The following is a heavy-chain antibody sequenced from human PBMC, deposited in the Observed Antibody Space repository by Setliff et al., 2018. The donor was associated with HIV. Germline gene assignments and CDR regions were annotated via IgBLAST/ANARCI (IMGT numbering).Heavy chain of an antibody. J-gene: IGHJ3*02. Sequence: SETLSLTCAVSGYSITSGYYWGWIRQPPGKGLEWIGSFYHSGGTYYNPSLKSRVTISVDTSRNQFSLNLTSVTAADAAVFYCARHGGGSARYMHAFDIWGQGRLVTVSS. V-gene: IGHV4-38-2*01. D-gene: IGHD3-16*02. CDR2: FYHSGGT. CDR3: ARHGGGSARYMHAFDI. CDR1: GYSITSGYY.